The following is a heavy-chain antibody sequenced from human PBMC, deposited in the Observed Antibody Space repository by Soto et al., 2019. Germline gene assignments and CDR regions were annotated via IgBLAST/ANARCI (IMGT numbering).Heavy chain of an antibody. D-gene: IGHD4-4*01. CDR3: ARQPAYSNYYYYGMDV. V-gene: IGHV1-69*13. CDR1: WGIFISYA. J-gene: IGHJ6*02. Sequence: XSVQVSFQASWGIFISYAISWVRQAPGQGLEWMGGIIPIFGTANYAQKFQGRVTITADESTSTAYMGLSSLRSEDTAVYYCARQPAYSNYYYYGMDVWGQGTTVTVSS. CDR2: IIPIFGTA.